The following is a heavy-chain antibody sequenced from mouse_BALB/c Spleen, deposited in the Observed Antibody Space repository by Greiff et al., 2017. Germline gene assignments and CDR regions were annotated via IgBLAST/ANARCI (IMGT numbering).Heavy chain of an antibody. CDR2: ISTYYGDA. CDR3: ARAYGSSYWYFDV. J-gene: IGHJ1*01. V-gene: IGHV1S137*01. CDR1: GYTFTDYA. D-gene: IGHD1-1*01. Sequence: VQLQQSGAELVRPGVSVKISCKGSGYTFTDYAMHWVKQSHAKSLEWIGVISTYYGDASYNQKFKGKATLTVDKSSSTAYMELARLTSEDSAIYYCARAYGSSYWYFDVWGEGTTVTVSS.